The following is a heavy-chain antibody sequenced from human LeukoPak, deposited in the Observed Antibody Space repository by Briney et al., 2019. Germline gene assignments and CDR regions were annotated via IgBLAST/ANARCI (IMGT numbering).Heavy chain of an antibody. CDR1: GYSFISYG. D-gene: IGHD3-3*01. CDR2: ISGHNGQT. J-gene: IGHJ4*02. CDR3: ARWGPGFWSDYYPFDY. V-gene: IGHV1-18*01. Sequence: ASVKVSCKASGYSFISYGISWVRQAPGQGLEWMGWISGHNGQTSYAQKLQGRVTMTTETSTSTVYMELRSLRSDDTAVYYCARWGPGFWSDYYPFDYWGQGTLVIVSS.